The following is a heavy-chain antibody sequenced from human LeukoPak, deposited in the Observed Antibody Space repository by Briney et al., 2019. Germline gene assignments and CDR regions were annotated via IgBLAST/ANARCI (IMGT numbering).Heavy chain of an antibody. CDR1: GASIRNYY. J-gene: IGHJ4*02. D-gene: IGHD1-26*01. V-gene: IGHV4-4*09. CDR2: IHATGGS. Sequence: TETLSLTCTVSGASIRNYYWSWIRQTPEKGLEWMGYIHATGGSNYYPSLKSRLTVSIDTSRNQLSLKLTSVTAADTAVYFCARLGSYHDFWGQGALVTVSS. CDR3: ARLGSYHDF.